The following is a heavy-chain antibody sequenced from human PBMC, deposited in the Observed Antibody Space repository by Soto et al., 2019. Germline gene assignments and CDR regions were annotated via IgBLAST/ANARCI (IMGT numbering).Heavy chain of an antibody. CDR3: ARGDYVHAFDI. CDR2: IYYSGST. D-gene: IGHD3-16*01. J-gene: IGHJ3*02. CDR1: GGSISSGGYY. V-gene: IGHV4-31*03. Sequence: PSETLSLTCTVSGGSISSGGYYWSWIRQHPGKGLEWIGYIYYSGSTYYNPSLKSRVTISVDTSKNQFSLKLSSVTAADTAVYYCARGDYVHAFDIWGQGTMVTVSS.